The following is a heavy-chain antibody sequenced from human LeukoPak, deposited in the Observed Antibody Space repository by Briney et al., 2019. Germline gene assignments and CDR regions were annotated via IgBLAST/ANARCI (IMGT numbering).Heavy chain of an antibody. D-gene: IGHD6-25*01. CDR3: ASGSGRDGKIAY. J-gene: IGHJ4*02. Sequence: GGSLRLSCAASGFTFDDYCMSWVRQAPGKGLEWVSGINWNGGSTGYADSVKGRFTISRDNPKNSLYLQMNSLRPEDTAVFHCASGSGRDGKIAYWGQGPLVTVSS. CDR2: INWNGGST. CDR1: GFTFDDYC. V-gene: IGHV3-20*01.